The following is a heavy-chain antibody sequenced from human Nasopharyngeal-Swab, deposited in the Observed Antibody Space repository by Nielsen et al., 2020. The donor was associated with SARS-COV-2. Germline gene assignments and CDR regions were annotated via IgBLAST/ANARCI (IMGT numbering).Heavy chain of an antibody. J-gene: IGHJ4*02. D-gene: IGHD6-19*01. V-gene: IGHV4-4*02. Sequence: WIRQPPGKGLEWIGEIYHSGSTNYNPSLKSRATISVDKSKNQFSLKLSSVTAADTAVYYCARANPEPSTSSGWYGRLVHYFDYWGQGTLVTVSS. CDR2: IYHSGST. CDR3: ARANPEPSTSSGWYGRLVHYFDY.